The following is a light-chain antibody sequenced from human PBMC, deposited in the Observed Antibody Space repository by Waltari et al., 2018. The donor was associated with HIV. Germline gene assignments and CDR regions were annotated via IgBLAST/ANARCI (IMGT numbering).Light chain of an antibody. CDR1: QSVSSSY. V-gene: IGKV3-20*01. Sequence: QSPGTLSLSPGERATLSCRASQSVSSSYLAWYQQKPGQAPRLLIYGASSRATGIPDRFSGSGSGTDFTLTISRLEPEDFAVYYCQQYGSSPGTFGQGTKVEIK. J-gene: IGKJ1*01. CDR2: GAS. CDR3: QQYGSSPGT.